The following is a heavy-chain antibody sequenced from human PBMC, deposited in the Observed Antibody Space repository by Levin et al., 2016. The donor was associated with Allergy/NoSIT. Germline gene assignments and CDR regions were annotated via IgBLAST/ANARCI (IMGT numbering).Heavy chain of an antibody. CDR2: ISSGGGGP. V-gene: IGHV3-23*01. J-gene: IGHJ4*02. D-gene: IGHD3-3*02. CDR3: AKAPYIFGYHFDY. Sequence: GGSLRLSCAASGFRFNNFPMGWVRQAPGKGLEWVSGISSGGGGPYYIDSVKGRFTISRDNSKNALYLQLNSLRGEDTAVYYCAKAPYIFGYHFDYWGQGTLVTVSS. CDR1: GFRFNNFP.